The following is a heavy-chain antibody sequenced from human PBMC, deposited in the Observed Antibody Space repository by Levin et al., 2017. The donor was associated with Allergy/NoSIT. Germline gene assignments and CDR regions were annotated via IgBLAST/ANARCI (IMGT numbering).Heavy chain of an antibody. Sequence: WASVKVSCKASGYTFADYYIHWVRQAPGQGLEWMGWIDPYSGGTNYAQKFQGRVTMTRDTSITTAYMELSSLRSDDTAVYYCARGKNSDGSCSGGNCILNDYWGQGTLVTVSS. D-gene: IGHD2-15*01. J-gene: IGHJ4*02. V-gene: IGHV1-2*02. CDR2: IDPYSGGT. CDR1: GYTFADYY. CDR3: ARGKNSDGSCSGGNCILNDY.